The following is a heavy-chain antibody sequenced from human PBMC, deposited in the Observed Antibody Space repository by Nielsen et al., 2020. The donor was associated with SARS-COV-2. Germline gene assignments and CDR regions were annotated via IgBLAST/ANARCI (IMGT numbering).Heavy chain of an antibody. CDR2: IHYTGSA. V-gene: IGHV4-31*03. CDR1: GDSFRNSRYY. J-gene: IGHJ6*02. Sequence: SETLSLTCSVPGDSFRNSRYYWTWVRQPPGRGTEWIGNIHYTGSANYSPSLKSRLSMSLEASRNQFSLSVNSMTAADSGDYYCVRDTLSHGLDVWGQGITVTVSS. D-gene: IGHD2/OR15-2a*01. CDR3: VRDTLSHGLDV.